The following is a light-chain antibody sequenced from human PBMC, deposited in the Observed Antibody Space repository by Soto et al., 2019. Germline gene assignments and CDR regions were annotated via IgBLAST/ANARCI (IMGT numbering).Light chain of an antibody. CDR2: DAS. V-gene: IGKV1-5*01. CDR3: QQYDNYALT. Sequence: DIQMTQSPSILSASVGDRVTITCRASESISSWLAWYQQKPGKAPKLLIYDASSLESGVTSRFSGSGSGTEFPLTISSLQPDDFASYYCQQYDNYALTFGGGTKLEIK. CDR1: ESISSW. J-gene: IGKJ4*01.